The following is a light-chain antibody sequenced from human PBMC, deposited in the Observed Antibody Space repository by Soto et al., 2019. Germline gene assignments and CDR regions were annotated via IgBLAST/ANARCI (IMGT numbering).Light chain of an antibody. CDR3: QQYGSSPSWT. J-gene: IGKJ1*01. Sequence: EIVMTQSPATLSVSPGESATPSGRASRSVSSNLAWHQQKPGQAPRILMYDASTRATGISARFSGSGSGTEFTLTISSLQSEDFAVYYCQQYGSSPSWTFGQGTKVDIK. V-gene: IGKV3-15*01. CDR2: DAS. CDR1: RSVSSN.